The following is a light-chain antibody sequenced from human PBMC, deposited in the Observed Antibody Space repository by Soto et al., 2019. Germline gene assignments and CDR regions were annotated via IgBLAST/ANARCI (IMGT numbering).Light chain of an antibody. CDR2: LGS. CDR1: QSLLHSDGYNY. Sequence: DIVMTQSPLSLPVTPGEPASISCRSSQSLLHSDGYNYLDWYLQKPGQSPQLLIYLGSNRASGVPDRFSGRGSGTDFTLKSSRVEAEDVGFYYCMQARQTPAKFGQGTKVEIK. CDR3: MQARQTPAK. V-gene: IGKV2-28*01. J-gene: IGKJ1*01.